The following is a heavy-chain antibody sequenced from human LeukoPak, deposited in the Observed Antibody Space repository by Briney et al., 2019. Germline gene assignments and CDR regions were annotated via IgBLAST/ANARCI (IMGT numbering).Heavy chain of an antibody. CDR3: ARDSKVATGDAFDI. CDR2: ISYDGSNK. Sequence: PGRSLRLSCAASGFTFSSYAMHWVRQAPGKGLKWVAVISYDGSNKYYADSVKGRFTISRDNSKNTLYLQMNSLRAEDTAVYYCARDSKVATGDAFDIWGQGTMVTVSS. CDR1: GFTFSSYA. J-gene: IGHJ3*02. V-gene: IGHV3-30*04. D-gene: IGHD5-12*01.